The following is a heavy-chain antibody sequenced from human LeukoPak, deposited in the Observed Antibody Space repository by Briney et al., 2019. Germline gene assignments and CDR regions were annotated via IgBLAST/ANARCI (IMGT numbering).Heavy chain of an antibody. J-gene: IGHJ5*02. D-gene: IGHD2-21*02. V-gene: IGHV1-69*05. Sequence: SVKVSCKASGGTFSSYAISWVRQAPGQGLEWMGGIIPIFGTANYAQKFQGRVTMTRNTSISTAYMELSSLRSEDTAVYYCARAPDFYDHLHWFDPWGQGTLVTVSS. CDR3: ARAPDFYDHLHWFDP. CDR2: IIPIFGTA. CDR1: GGTFSSYA.